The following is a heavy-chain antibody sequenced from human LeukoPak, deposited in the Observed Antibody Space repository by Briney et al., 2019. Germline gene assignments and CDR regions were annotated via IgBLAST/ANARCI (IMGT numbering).Heavy chain of an antibody. V-gene: IGHV1-2*02. CDR1: GYTFTGYY. D-gene: IGHD6-13*01. CDR2: INPNSGGT. J-gene: IGHJ4*02. Sequence: ASVKVSCKASGYTFTGYYMHWVRQAPGQGLEWMGWINPNSGGTNYAQKFQGGVTMTTDTSTSTAYMELRSLRSDDTAVYYCARANVISSSWYAYWGQGTLVTVSS. CDR3: ARANVISSSWYAY.